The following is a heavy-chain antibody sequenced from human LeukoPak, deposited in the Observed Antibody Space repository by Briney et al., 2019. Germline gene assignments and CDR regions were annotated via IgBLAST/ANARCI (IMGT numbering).Heavy chain of an antibody. CDR1: GDSISNSRYY. D-gene: IGHD4-17*01. CDR2: IYFSGST. Sequence: PSVTLSLTCTVSGDSISNSRYYWGWIRQSPGKGLEWIANIYFSGSTYYNPSLKSRVSMSVDTSKNQFSLNLTSVTAADTDVYYCASVDYGDFPDYWGQGTLLTVSS. V-gene: IGHV4-39*01. J-gene: IGHJ4*02. CDR3: ASVDYGDFPDY.